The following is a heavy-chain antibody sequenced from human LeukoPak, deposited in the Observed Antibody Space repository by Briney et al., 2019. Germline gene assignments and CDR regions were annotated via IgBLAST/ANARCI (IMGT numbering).Heavy chain of an antibody. V-gene: IGHV3-30*03. J-gene: IGHJ6*02. CDR3: GTEVDGSSTSCYSVLLIYYYYYGMDV. Sequence: GGSLRLSCAASXFXXXSYGXHWVRQAXXXXXXWVXVXXXXGXXXXXXDSVKGRFTISRDNSKNTLYLQMNSLRAEDTAVYYCGTEVDGSSTSCYSVLLIYYYYYGMDVWGQGTTVTVSS. D-gene: IGHD2-2*01. CDR1: XFXXXSYG. CDR2: XXXXGXXX.